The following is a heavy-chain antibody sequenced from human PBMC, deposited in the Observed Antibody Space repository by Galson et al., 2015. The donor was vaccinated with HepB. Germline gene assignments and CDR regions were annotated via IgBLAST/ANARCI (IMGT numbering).Heavy chain of an antibody. J-gene: IGHJ4*02. V-gene: IGHV3-23*01. Sequence: SLRLSCAASGFTFSNYAMSWVRQAPGKGLEWVSVISGSGGNTYYADSVKGRFTISRDNSKNTLYLQMNSLRAEDTAVFYCAKISPDYYDSSGSFDYWGQGTLVTVSS. CDR2: ISGSGGNT. CDR3: AKISPDYYDSSGSFDY. D-gene: IGHD3-22*01. CDR1: GFTFSNYA.